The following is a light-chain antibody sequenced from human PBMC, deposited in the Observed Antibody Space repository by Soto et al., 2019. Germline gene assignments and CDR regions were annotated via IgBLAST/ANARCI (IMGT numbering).Light chain of an antibody. CDR3: QQYNSYLT. J-gene: IGKJ1*01. CDR2: KAS. Sequence: DIHMTQSPSTLSASVGDRVTITCRASQSISSWLAWYQQKPGKAPKLLIYKASSLESGVQSRFSGSGSGTEFTLTIRSLQPDDFATYYCQQYNSYLTCGQGTKVDIK. V-gene: IGKV1-5*03. CDR1: QSISSW.